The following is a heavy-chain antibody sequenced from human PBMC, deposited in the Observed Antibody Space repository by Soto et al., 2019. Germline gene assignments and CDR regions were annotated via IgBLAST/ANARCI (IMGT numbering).Heavy chain of an antibody. V-gene: IGHV3-49*03. CDR3: TRPYSNLPLVFDY. J-gene: IGHJ4*02. Sequence: PGGSLRLSCTASGFTFGDYALNWFRQAPGKGLEWVGFIRSKAYGGTTEYAASVKGRFTISRDDSKSIAYLQMNSLQTEDKAVYYCTRPYSNLPLVFDYWGQGTLVTVSS. CDR2: IRSKAYGGTT. D-gene: IGHD4-4*01. CDR1: GFTFGDYA.